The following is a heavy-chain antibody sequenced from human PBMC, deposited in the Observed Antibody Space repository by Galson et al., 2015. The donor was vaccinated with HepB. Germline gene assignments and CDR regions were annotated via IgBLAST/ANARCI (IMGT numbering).Heavy chain of an antibody. J-gene: IGHJ4*02. CDR3: AKANIYDFWSGYHHQGPPDY. CDR2: IGGSGDST. Sequence: SLRLSCAASGFPFNNYAMTWVRQAPGKRLEWVSTIGGSGDSTYYADSVKGRFTISRDNSKNTLYLQMNSLRADDTAIYYCAKANIYDFWSGYHHQGPPDYWGQGTLVTVSS. D-gene: IGHD3-3*01. CDR1: GFPFNNYA. V-gene: IGHV3-23*01.